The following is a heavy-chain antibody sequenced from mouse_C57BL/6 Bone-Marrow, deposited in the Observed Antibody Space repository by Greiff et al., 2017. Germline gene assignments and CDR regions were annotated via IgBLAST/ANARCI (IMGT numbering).Heavy chain of an antibody. J-gene: IGHJ2*01. CDR1: GYAFSSYW. D-gene: IGHD2-5*01. Sequence: QVQLQQSGAELVKPGASVKISCKASGYAFSSYWMNWVKQRPGKGLEWIGQIYPGDGDTNYNGKFKGKATLTADKSSSTAYMQLSSLTSEDSAVYFWARSRGYSNYSFDYWGQGTTLTVSS. V-gene: IGHV1-80*01. CDR3: ARSRGYSNYSFDY. CDR2: IYPGDGDT.